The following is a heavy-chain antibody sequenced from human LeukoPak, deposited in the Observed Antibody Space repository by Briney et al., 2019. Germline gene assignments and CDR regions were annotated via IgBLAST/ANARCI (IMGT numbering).Heavy chain of an antibody. CDR2: IIPIFGTA. Sequence: GSSVKVSCKASGGTFSSYAFSWVRQAPGQGLEWMGGIIPIFGTANYAQKFQGRVTITTDESTSTAYTELSSLRSEDTAVYYCARGMTVYYYMDVWGKGTTVTVSS. CDR1: GGTFSSYA. J-gene: IGHJ6*03. V-gene: IGHV1-69*05. CDR3: ARGMTVYYYMDV.